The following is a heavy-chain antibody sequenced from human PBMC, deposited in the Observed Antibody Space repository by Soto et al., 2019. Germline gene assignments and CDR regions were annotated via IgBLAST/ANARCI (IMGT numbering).Heavy chain of an antibody. D-gene: IGHD1-26*01. CDR2: MYHSGSA. J-gene: IGHJ6*02. CDR3: ARHLIVGSATSKFYYGMDV. CDR1: GDSIGRYY. Sequence: SETLSLTCAVSGDSIGRYYWSWIRQPPGKELEWIGYMYHSGSANYNPSLKSRVTMAVDTSKNQFSLKLNSVTAADTAVYYCARHLIVGSATSKFYYGMDVWGQGTTVTVS. V-gene: IGHV4-59*08.